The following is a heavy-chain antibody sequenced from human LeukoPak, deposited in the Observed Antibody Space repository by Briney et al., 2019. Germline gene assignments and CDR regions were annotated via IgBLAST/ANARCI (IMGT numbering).Heavy chain of an antibody. CDR2: MNPNSGNT. CDR1: GYTFTSYD. V-gene: IGHV1-8*01. D-gene: IGHD3-9*01. CDR3: ARGPGRRDYDILTGYPYYYYYGMDV. J-gene: IGHJ6*02. Sequence: ASVKVSCKASGYTFTSYDINRVRQATGQGLEWMGWMNPNSGNTGYAQKFQGRVTMTRNTSISTAYMELSSLRSEDTAVYYCARGPGRRDYDILTGYPYYYYYGMDVWGQGTTVTVSS.